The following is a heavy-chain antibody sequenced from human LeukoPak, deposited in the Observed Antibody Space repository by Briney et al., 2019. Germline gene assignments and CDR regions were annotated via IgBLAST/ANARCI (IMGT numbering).Heavy chain of an antibody. CDR1: GFTFSSYA. J-gene: IGHJ4*02. Sequence: HLGGSLRLSCAASGFTFSSYAMSWVRQAPGKGLEWVSSIGGSGGTTFYADSVKGRFTISRDNSKNTLFLQMSSLRAEDTAVYYCAKGYCASTTCYARFENWGQGTLATVSS. D-gene: IGHD2-2*01. CDR2: IGGSGGTT. CDR3: AKGYCASTTCYARFEN. V-gene: IGHV3-23*01.